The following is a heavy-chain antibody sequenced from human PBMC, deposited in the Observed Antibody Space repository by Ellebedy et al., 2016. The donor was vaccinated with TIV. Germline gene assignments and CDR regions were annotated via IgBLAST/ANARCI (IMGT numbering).Heavy chain of an antibody. J-gene: IGHJ6*02. CDR3: AKDMVFGDGKWEIDV. V-gene: IGHV3-23*01. CDR2: INNGGRTT. Sequence: GESLKISCVASGFTFSGYAMSWVRQAPGKGLEWVSGINNGGRTTSYADSVKGRFTTSSDNSRSTLYLQMNSLRAEDLAIYYGAKDMVFGDGKWEIDVWGQGTTVTVSS. D-gene: IGHD1-26*01. CDR1: GFTFSGYA.